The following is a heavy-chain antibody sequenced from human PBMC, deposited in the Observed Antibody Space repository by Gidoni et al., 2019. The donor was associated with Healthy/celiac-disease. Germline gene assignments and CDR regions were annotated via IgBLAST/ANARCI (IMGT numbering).Heavy chain of an antibody. CDR2: ISGSGGST. V-gene: IGHV3-23*01. CDR3: ATGGYSYGLPTFDY. CDR1: GFTFSSYA. J-gene: IGHJ4*02. D-gene: IGHD5-18*01. Sequence: EVQLLESGGGLVQPGGSLRLSCAASGFTFSSYAMSWVRQAPGKGLEWFSAISGSGGSTYYADSVKGRFTISRDNSKNTLYLQMNSLRAEDTAVYYCATGGYSYGLPTFDYWGQGTLVTVSS.